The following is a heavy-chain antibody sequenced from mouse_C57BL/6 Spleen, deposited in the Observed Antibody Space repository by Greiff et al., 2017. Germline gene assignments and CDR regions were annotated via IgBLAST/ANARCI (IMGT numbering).Heavy chain of an antibody. CDR1: GYTFTSYW. D-gene: IGHD3-2*02. Sequence: QVQLQQPGAELVRPGSSVKLSCKASGYTFTSYWMHWVKQRPIQGLEWIGNIDPSDSETHYNQKFKDKATLTVDKSSSTAYMQLSSLTSEDSAVYYCASGDSSGYDYWGQGTTLTVSS. CDR2: IDPSDSET. CDR3: ASGDSSGYDY. J-gene: IGHJ2*01. V-gene: IGHV1-52*01.